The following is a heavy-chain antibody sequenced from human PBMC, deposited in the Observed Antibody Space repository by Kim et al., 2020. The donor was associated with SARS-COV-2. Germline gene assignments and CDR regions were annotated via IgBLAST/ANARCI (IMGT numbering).Heavy chain of an antibody. CDR1: GGSISSGGYY. CDR3: ARVGRHYDILTGYYISYFDY. J-gene: IGHJ4*02. Sequence: SETLSLTCTVSGGSISSGGYYWSWIRQHPGKGLEWIGYIYYSGSTYYNPSLKSRVTISVDTSKNQFSLKLSSVTAADTAVYYCARVGRHYDILTGYYISYFDYWGQGTLVTVSS. V-gene: IGHV4-31*03. D-gene: IGHD3-9*01. CDR2: IYYSGST.